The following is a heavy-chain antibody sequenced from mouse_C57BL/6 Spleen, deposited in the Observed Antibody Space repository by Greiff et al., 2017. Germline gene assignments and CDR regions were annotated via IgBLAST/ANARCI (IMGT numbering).Heavy chain of an antibody. CDR1: GYAFTNYL. J-gene: IGHJ4*01. CDR2: INPGSGGT. CDR3: ARSEGGYYAMDY. V-gene: IGHV1-54*01. Sequence: QVQLKESGAELVRPGTSVKVSCKASGYAFTNYLIEWVKQRPGQGLEWIGVINPGSGGTNYNEKFKGKATLTADKSSSTAYMQLSSLTSEDSAVYFCARSEGGYYAMDYWGQGTSVTVSS.